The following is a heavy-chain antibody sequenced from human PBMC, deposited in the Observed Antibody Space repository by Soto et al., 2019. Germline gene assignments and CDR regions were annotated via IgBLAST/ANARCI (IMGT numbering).Heavy chain of an antibody. CDR3: ATSYYGSGSYPPYY. CDR1: GYTLTELS. V-gene: IGHV1-24*01. Sequence: ASVKVSCKVSGYTLTELSMHWVRQAPGKGLEWMGGFDPEDGETIYAQKFQGRVTMTEDTSTDTAYMELSSLRSEDTAVYYCATSYYGSGSYPPYYWGQGTLVTVSS. CDR2: FDPEDGET. D-gene: IGHD3-10*01. J-gene: IGHJ4*02.